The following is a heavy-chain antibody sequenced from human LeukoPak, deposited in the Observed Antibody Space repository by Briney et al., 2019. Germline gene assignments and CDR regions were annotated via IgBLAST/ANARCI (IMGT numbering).Heavy chain of an antibody. CDR1: GGSISRSSYY. J-gene: IGHJ4*02. CDR3: ARWTLHYCSSTSCYPGPFFDY. V-gene: IGHV4-39*01. Sequence: SETLSLTCTVSGGSISRSSYYWGWIRQPPGKGLEWIGSIYYSGSTYYNPSLKSRATISVDTSKNQFSLKLSSVTAADTAVYYCARWTLHYCSSTSCYPGPFFDYWGQGTLVTVSS. CDR2: IYYSGST. D-gene: IGHD2-2*01.